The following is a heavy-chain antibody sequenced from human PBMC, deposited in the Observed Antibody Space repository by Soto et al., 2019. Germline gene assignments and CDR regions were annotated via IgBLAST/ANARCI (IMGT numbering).Heavy chain of an antibody. D-gene: IGHD3-10*01. J-gene: IGHJ3*01. CDR2: INRDGSST. Sequence: PGGSLRLSCAASGFTFRSYWMHWVRQAPGKGLVWVSRINRDGSSTSYADSVKGRFTISRDNARNTVSLQMSSLRAEDTAIYYCARGDRGGFDLWGHGTVVTVSS. CDR1: GFTFRSYW. CDR3: ARGDRGGFDL. V-gene: IGHV3-74*01.